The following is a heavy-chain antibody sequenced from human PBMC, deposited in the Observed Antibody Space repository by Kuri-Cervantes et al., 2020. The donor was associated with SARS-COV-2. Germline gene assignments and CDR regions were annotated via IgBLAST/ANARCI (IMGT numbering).Heavy chain of an antibody. J-gene: IGHJ6*03. V-gene: IGHV3-30*01. CDR1: GFTFSSYA. CDR2: ISYDGSNK. CDR3: AKPVYSSGWFAYSNYYYYYMDV. Sequence: GGSLRLSCAASGFTFSSYAMHWVRQAPGKGLEWVAVISYDGSNKYYADSVKGRFTISRDNSKNTLYLQMNSLRAEDTAVYYCAKPVYSSGWFAYSNYYYYYMDVWGKGTTVTVSS. D-gene: IGHD6-19*01.